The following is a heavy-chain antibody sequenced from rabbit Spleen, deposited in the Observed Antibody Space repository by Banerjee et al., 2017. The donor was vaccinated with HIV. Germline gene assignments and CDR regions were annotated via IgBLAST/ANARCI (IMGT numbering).Heavy chain of an antibody. J-gene: IGHJ6*01. CDR1: GFSFSSSDY. CDR3: ARDTGSSFSSYGMDL. Sequence: QQQLEESGGGLVKPEGSLTLTCKASGFSFSSSDYMCWVRQAPGKGLEWIACIHSGDSGYTYYATWAKGRFTISKTSSTTVTLQMTSLTAADTATYFCARDTGSSFSSYGMDLWGQGTLVTVS. D-gene: IGHD8-1*01. V-gene: IGHV1S45*01. CDR2: IHSGDSGYT.